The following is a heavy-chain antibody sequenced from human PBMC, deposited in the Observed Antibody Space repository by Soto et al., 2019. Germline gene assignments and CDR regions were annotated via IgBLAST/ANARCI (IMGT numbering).Heavy chain of an antibody. CDR1: GYTFSDYY. Sequence: GASVKVSCKAGGYTFSDYYIQWVRQAPGQGLEYMGWISPKSGGAAYAQKFRGRVTISADKSTSTAYLQWSSLKASDTATYYCARHATYYDILSGYYFDYWGQGTLVTVSS. J-gene: IGHJ4*02. D-gene: IGHD3-9*01. CDR2: ISPKSGGA. CDR3: ARHATYYDILSGYYFDY. V-gene: IGHV1-2*02.